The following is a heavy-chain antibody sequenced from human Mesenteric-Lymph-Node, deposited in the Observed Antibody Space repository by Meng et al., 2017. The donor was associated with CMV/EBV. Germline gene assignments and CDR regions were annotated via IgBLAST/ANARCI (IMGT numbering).Heavy chain of an antibody. CDR2: ISSSNTI. J-gene: IGHJ6*02. CDR1: GFTFSDYY. V-gene: IGHV3-11*04. Sequence: GGSLRLSCAASGFTFSDYYMSWIRQAPGKGLEWVSYISSSNTIYYADSVKGRFTISRDNAKNSLYLQMNSLRAEDTAVYYCAGVVPAAYYYYGMDVWGQGTTVTVSS. D-gene: IGHD2-2*01. CDR3: AGVVPAAYYYYGMDV.